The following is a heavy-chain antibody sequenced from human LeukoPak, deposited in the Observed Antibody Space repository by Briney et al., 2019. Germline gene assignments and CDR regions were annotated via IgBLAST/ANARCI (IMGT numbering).Heavy chain of an antibody. CDR3: ARRGGYSYGYVY. Sequence: SETLSLTCTVSGGSISSYYWSWIRQPPGKGLEWIGYIYYSGSTNYNPSLKSRVTISVDTSKNQFSLKLSSVTAADTAVYYCARRGGYSYGYVYWGQGTLVTVSS. J-gene: IGHJ4*02. CDR2: IYYSGST. CDR1: GGSISSYY. D-gene: IGHD5-18*01. V-gene: IGHV4-59*08.